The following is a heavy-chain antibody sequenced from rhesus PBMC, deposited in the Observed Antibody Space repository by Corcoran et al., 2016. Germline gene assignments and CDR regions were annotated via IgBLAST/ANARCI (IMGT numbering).Heavy chain of an antibody. CDR3: ARELPLIHVDY. CDR2: IYGSTNN. J-gene: IGHJ4*01. V-gene: IGHV4S10*01. CDR1: GGSISDSYR. Sequence: QVQLQESGPGVVQPSETLSLTCAVSGGSISDSYRCSWIRQPPGKGMEWIGYIYGSTNNNYNPSLKMRVTISKDTSKNQFSLKLSSVTAADTAVYYWARELPLIHVDYWGQGVLVTVSA. D-gene: IGHD2-39*02.